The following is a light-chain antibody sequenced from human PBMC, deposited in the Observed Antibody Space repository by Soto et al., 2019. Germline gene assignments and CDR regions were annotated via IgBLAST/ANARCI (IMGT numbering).Light chain of an antibody. Sequence: QSALTQPASVSGSPGQSITISCTGTSSDVGGYNYDSWYQQHPGKAPRLMIYEVNKRPSGVPDRFSGSKSGYTASLTVSGLQTEDEAFHYCSSSAGIYHYLVFGGGTKLTVL. J-gene: IGLJ3*02. CDR3: SSSAGIYHYLV. V-gene: IGLV2-8*01. CDR2: EVN. CDR1: SSDVGGYNY.